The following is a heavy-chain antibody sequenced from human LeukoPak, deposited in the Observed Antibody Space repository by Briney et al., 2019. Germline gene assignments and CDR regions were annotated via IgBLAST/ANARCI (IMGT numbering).Heavy chain of an antibody. V-gene: IGHV1-2*06. CDR3: ARGGIAAAGPLYNWFDP. CDR1: GYTFTGYY. J-gene: IGHJ5*02. Sequence: ASAKVSCKASGYTFTGYYMHWVRQAPGQGLEWMGRINPNSGGTNYAQKFQGRVTMTRDTSISTAYMELSRLRSDDTAVYYCARGGIAAAGPLYNWFDPWGQGTLVTVSS. D-gene: IGHD6-13*01. CDR2: INPNSGGT.